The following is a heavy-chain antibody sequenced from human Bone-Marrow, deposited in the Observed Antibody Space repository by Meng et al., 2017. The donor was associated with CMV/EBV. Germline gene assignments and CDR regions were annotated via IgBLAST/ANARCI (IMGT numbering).Heavy chain of an antibody. J-gene: IGHJ3*02. CDR1: GFTFSSYA. Sequence: GGSLRLSCAASGFTFSSYAMNWVRQAPGKGLEWVSSISGSGGSTYYADSVKGRFTISRDNAKNSLYLQMNSLRAEDTAVYYCAKESRAIVGAIGAAFDIWGQGTMVTVSS. V-gene: IGHV3-23*01. CDR2: ISGSGGST. CDR3: AKESRAIVGAIGAAFDI. D-gene: IGHD1-26*01.